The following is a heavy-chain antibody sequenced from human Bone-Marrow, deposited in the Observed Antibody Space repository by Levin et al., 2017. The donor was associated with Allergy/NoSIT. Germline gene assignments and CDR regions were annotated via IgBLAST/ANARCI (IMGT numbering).Heavy chain of an antibody. D-gene: IGHD3-22*01. V-gene: IGHV3-23*01. Sequence: GESLKISCAASGFSFWHYTMNWVRQAPGKGLEWVSQISGSGGNTHYADSVKGRFTFSRDNSKNTLYLQMNSLRAEDTAVYYCAGYDTSAYHSPFDYWGQGTLVTVSS. CDR1: GFSFWHYT. CDR3: AGYDTSAYHSPFDY. J-gene: IGHJ4*02. CDR2: ISGSGGNT.